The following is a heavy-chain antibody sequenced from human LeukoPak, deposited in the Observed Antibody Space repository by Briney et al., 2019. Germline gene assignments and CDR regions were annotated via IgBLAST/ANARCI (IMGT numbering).Heavy chain of an antibody. Sequence: GGSLRLSSAASGFTFSSYAMHWVRQAPGKGLEWVAVISYDGSNKYYADSVKGRFTLSRDNSKNTLYLQMNSLRAEDTAVYYCAAQIIAVAYYFDYWGQGTLVTVSS. V-gene: IGHV3-30-3*01. CDR2: ISYDGSNK. D-gene: IGHD6-19*01. J-gene: IGHJ4*02. CDR1: GFTFSSYA. CDR3: AAQIIAVAYYFDY.